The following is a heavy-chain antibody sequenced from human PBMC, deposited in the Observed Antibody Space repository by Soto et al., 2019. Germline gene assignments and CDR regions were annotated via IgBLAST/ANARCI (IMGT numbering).Heavy chain of an antibody. D-gene: IGHD6-13*01. J-gene: IGHJ4*02. Sequence: SETLSLTCTVSGGSISSYYWSWIRQPPGKGLEWIGYIYYSGSTNYNPSLKSRVTISVDTSKNQFSLKLSSVTAADTAVYYCARQWDSSSPFHDYWGQGTLVTVSS. V-gene: IGHV4-59*08. CDR3: ARQWDSSSPFHDY. CDR1: GGSISSYY. CDR2: IYYSGST.